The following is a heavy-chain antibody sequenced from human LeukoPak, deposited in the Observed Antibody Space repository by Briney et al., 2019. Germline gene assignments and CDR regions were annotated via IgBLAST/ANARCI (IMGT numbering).Heavy chain of an antibody. V-gene: IGHV3-23*01. CDR2: ISGSAGST. J-gene: IGHJ4*02. CDR3: ATGRNPYGSGSFDY. Sequence: PGGSLRLSCAASGVTFSIYAMSWVRQAPRRGLEWVSGISGSAGSTYYADSVKGRFTISRDNSKNTLYLQMNSLRAEDTAVYYCATGRNPYGSGSFDYWGQGTLVTVSS. D-gene: IGHD3-10*01. CDR1: GVTFSIYA.